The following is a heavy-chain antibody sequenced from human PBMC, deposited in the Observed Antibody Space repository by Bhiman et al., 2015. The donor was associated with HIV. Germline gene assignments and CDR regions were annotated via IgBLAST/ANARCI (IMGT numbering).Heavy chain of an antibody. CDR1: GFTFSSHW. CDR3: ARDESYRKYALTAFDI. CDR2: IKTDGSST. D-gene: IGHD2-2*01. J-gene: IGHJ3*02. Sequence: EVQLVESGGGLVQPGGSLRLSCAASGFTFSSHWMHWVRQAPGKGLVWVSRIKTDGSSTNYADSVKGRFTISRDNAKNSLYLQMNRLRAEDTAVYYCARDESYRKYALTAFDIWGQGTVVIVSS. V-gene: IGHV3-74*01.